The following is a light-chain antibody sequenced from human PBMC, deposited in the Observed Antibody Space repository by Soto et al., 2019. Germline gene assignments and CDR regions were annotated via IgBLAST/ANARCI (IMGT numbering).Light chain of an antibody. CDR2: AAS. V-gene: IGKV1-27*01. J-gene: IGKJ5*01. Sequence: DIQMTQSPSSLSASVGDRVTITCRASQGISNFLAWYQQKPGKVPKLLLSAASTLQSGVPSRFSGSGSGTDFTLTITSLQPEDVATYYWQKYSSVITFGQGTRLEIK. CDR3: QKYSSVIT. CDR1: QGISNF.